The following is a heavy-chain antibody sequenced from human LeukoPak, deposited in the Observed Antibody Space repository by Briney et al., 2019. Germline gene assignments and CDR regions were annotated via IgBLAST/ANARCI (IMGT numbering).Heavy chain of an antibody. CDR2: ISAYNGNT. CDR3: ASAESAEIFGVVIPLTHDAFDI. CDR1: GYTFTSYG. V-gene: IGHV1-18*01. J-gene: IGHJ3*02. Sequence: ASVKVSCKASGYTFTSYGISWVRQAPGQGLEWMGWISAYNGNTNYAQKLQGRVTMTTDTSTSTAYMELRGLRSDDTAVYYCASAESAEIFGVVIPLTHDAFDIWGQGTMVTVSS. D-gene: IGHD3-3*01.